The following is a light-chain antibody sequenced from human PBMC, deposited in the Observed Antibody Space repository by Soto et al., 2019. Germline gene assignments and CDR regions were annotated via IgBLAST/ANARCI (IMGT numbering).Light chain of an antibody. Sequence: QAVVTQPPSVSGAPGQRVTISCTGSSSNIGAGYDVHWYQQLPGTAPKLLIYVNSNRPSGVPDRFSGSKSGTSASLAITGLQAEDEADYYCQSYDSSLSSSVFGGGTQLTVL. J-gene: IGLJ2*01. V-gene: IGLV1-40*01. CDR3: QSYDSSLSSSV. CDR2: VNS. CDR1: SSNIGAGYD.